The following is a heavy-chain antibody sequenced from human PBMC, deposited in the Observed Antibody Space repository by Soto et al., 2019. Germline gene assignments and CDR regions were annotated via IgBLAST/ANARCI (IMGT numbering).Heavy chain of an antibody. CDR2: TYYRSRWYN. J-gene: IGHJ6*03. V-gene: IGHV6-1*01. CDR1: GDSVSSNSAA. Sequence: SQTLSLTCAISGDSVSSNSAAWNWIRQSPSRGLEWLGRTYYRSRWYNDYAVSVKSRITVNPDTSKNQFSLPLNSVTPEDTDVDYCAGTPSHQWYYMDDWHKGTTDPVSS. CDR3: AGTPSHQWYYMDD. D-gene: IGHD1-7*01.